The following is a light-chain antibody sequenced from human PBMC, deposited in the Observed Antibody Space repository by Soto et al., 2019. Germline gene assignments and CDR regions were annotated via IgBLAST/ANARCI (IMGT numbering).Light chain of an antibody. CDR3: QQYGSSRRT. J-gene: IGKJ1*01. CDR1: QSISTW. V-gene: IGKV1-5*01. CDR2: DAS. Sequence: DIQMTQSPSTLSASVGDRVTITCRASQSISTWLAWYQQKPGKAPKLLIYDASSRATGIPERFSGTGSGTDFTLTISRLEPEDFAVYYCQQYGSSRRTFGQGTKVDIK.